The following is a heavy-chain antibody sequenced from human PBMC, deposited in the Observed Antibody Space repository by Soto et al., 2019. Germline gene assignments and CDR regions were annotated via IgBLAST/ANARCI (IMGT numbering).Heavy chain of an antibody. CDR1: GGSISNYY. CDR2: IYTSGIT. Sequence: TSETLSLTCTVSGGSISNYYWNWIRQPAGKGLEWIGRIYTSGITNYNPSLKSWVTMSVDTSKNQFSLRLNSVTAADTAVYYCVRLGYGPTDTSGDYLFNSWGQGTLVTVSS. D-gene: IGHD3-22*01. CDR3: VRLGYGPTDTSGDYLFNS. V-gene: IGHV4-4*07. J-gene: IGHJ5*01.